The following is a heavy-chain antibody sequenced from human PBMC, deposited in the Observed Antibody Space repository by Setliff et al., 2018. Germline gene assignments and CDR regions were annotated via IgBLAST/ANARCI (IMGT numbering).Heavy chain of an antibody. CDR1: GFTFSTYR. D-gene: IGHD6-13*01. CDR3: ARPGRSWSLDP. CDR2: IWDDGGNK. J-gene: IGHJ5*02. V-gene: IGHV3-33*08. Sequence: GSLRLSCAASGFTFSTYRMHWVRQAPGKGLEWVAVIWDDGGNKYHADSVKGRFTISRDNSKNTLYLQMNSLRADDTAVYYCARPGRSWSLDPWGQGTLVTVSS.